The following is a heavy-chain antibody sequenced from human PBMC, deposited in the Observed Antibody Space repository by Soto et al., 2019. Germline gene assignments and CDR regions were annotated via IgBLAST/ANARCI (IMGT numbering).Heavy chain of an antibody. D-gene: IGHD3-22*01. CDR3: AGPPYYYDSSVYSGY. J-gene: IGHJ4*02. Sequence: GASVKVSCKASGGTFSSYTISWVRQAPGQGLEWMGRIIPILGIANYAQKFQGRVTITADKSTSTAYMELSSLRSEDTAVYYCAGPPYYYDSSVYSGYGGKGPLATVS. CDR2: IIPILGIA. V-gene: IGHV1-69*02. CDR1: GGTFSSYT.